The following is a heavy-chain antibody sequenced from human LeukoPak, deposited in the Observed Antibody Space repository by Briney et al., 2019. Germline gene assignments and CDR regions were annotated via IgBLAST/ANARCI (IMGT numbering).Heavy chain of an antibody. Sequence: GGSLRLSCAASGFTFSSYWMSWVRQAPGKGLEWVANIKQDGSEKYYVDSAKGRFTISRDNAKNSLYLQMNSLRAEDTAVYYCARSAAMVTGRFDYWGQGTLVTVSS. V-gene: IGHV3-7*01. CDR1: GFTFSSYW. CDR2: IKQDGSEK. D-gene: IGHD5-18*01. J-gene: IGHJ4*02. CDR3: ARSAAMVTGRFDY.